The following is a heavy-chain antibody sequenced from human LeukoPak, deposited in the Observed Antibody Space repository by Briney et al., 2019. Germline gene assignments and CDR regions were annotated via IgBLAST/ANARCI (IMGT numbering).Heavy chain of an antibody. CDR3: ARVTVGLSSSWYGARASGYYYYYGMDV. CDR1: GGTFSSYA. Sequence: ASVKVSCKASGGTFSSYAISWVRQAPGQGLEWMGGIIPIFGTANYAQKFQGRVTITADESTSTAYMELSSLRSEDTAVYYCARVTVGLSSSWYGARASGYYYYYGMDVWGQGTTVTVSS. CDR2: IIPIFGTA. V-gene: IGHV1-69*13. J-gene: IGHJ6*02. D-gene: IGHD6-13*01.